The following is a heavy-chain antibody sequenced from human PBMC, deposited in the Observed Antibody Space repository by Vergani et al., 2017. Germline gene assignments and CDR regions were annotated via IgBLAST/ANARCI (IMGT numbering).Heavy chain of an antibody. J-gene: IGHJ3*02. Sequence: QVQLVESGGGVVQPGRSLRLSCAASGFTFSSYGMHWVRQAPGKGLEWVAVISYDGSNKYYADSVKGRFTISRDNSKNTLYRQMNSLRAEDTAVYYCAKDAKMRSLGGLSMVGVGTAFDIWGQATMVTVSS. CDR2: ISYDGSNK. D-gene: IGHD1-26*01. CDR3: AKDAKMRSLGGLSMVGVGTAFDI. V-gene: IGHV3-30*18. CDR1: GFTFSSYG.